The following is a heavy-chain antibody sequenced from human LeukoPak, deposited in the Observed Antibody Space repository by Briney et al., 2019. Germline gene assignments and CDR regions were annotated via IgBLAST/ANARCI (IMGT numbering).Heavy chain of an antibody. D-gene: IGHD3-16*01. CDR3: ARNPDITSHAFDI. J-gene: IGHJ3*02. CDR1: GFTFSSYA. CDR2: ISGSGGTT. V-gene: IGHV3-23*01. Sequence: GGSLRLSCAASGFTFSSYAMSWVRQAPGKGLEWVSAISGSGGTTYYADSVKGRFTISRDNSKNTLYLQMNSLRAEGTAVYYCARNPDITSHAFDIWGQGTMVTVSS.